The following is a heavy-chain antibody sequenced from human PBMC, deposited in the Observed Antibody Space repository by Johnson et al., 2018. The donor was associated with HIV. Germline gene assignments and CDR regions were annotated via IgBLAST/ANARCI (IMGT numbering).Heavy chain of an antibody. CDR2: IKEDGSET. D-gene: IGHD2-15*01. CDR3: ARVGDECSGLDCDSHAFDM. Sequence: MLLVESGGGLVQPGESLRLSCEASGFTFSNYWMSWVRQAPGRALERVANIKEDGSETYYMASVKGRFTISRDNAENSLFLQMSSLRAEDTAVYYCARVGDECSGLDCDSHAFDMWGQGAMITVSS. CDR1: GFTFSNYW. V-gene: IGHV3-7*01. J-gene: IGHJ3*02.